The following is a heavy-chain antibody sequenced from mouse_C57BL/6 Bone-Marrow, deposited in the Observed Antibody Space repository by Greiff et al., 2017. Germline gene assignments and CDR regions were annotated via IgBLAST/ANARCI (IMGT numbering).Heavy chain of an antibody. CDR1: GYTFTSYW. CDR2: INPRNGGT. Sequence: VQLQQPGTELVKPGASVKLSCKASGYTFTSYWMHWVKQRPGQGLEWIGNINPRNGGTKYNEKFKSKATLTVDKSSSTAYMQLSSLTSEDYAVYYCARDDYVGAWFAYWGQGTLVTVSA. D-gene: IGHD2-4*01. V-gene: IGHV1-53*01. CDR3: ARDDYVGAWFAY. J-gene: IGHJ3*01.